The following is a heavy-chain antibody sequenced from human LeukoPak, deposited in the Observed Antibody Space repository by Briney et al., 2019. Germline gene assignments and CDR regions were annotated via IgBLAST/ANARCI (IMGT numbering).Heavy chain of an antibody. CDR3: ARGGEIAPDY. Sequence: SQTLSLTCTVSGGPISSGSDYWSWIRQPAGKGLEWIGRIYTSGSTNYNPSLKSRVTISVDTSKNQFSLRLNSVTAADTAVYYCARGGEIAPDYWGQGTLVTVSS. J-gene: IGHJ4*02. CDR2: IYTSGST. D-gene: IGHD6-13*01. CDR1: GGPISSGSDY. V-gene: IGHV4-61*02.